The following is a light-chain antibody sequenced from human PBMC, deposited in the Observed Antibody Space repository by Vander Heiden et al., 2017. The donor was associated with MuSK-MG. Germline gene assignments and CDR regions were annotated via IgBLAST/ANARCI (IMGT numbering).Light chain of an antibody. J-gene: IGKJ5*01. CDR2: AAS. CDR3: QQDSRYPPT. CDR1: QDIYTH. Sequence: DIEMTQSPPSLSASVGDRVTITCRASQDIYTHLSWFQQKAGKAPKPLIYAASSLRSGVPPKFSGSGSGTDFSLTISSLQPEDSATYYCQQDSRYPPTFGQGTRLEMK. V-gene: IGKV1-16*02.